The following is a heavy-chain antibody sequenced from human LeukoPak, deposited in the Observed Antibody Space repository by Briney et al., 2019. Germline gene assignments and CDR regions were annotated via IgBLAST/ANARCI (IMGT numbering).Heavy chain of an antibody. J-gene: IGHJ4*02. V-gene: IGHV3-66*01. CDR2: VYSGDRT. CDR1: GFTVNSNY. CDR3: ARGYLIDY. D-gene: IGHD1-26*01. Sequence: PGGSLRLSCAASGFTVNSNYMGWVRQAPGKGLEWVSVVYSGDRTYHADSVKGRFTISRDDSTNTLYLLMNSLRAEDTAVYYCARGYLIDYWGQGTLVTVSS.